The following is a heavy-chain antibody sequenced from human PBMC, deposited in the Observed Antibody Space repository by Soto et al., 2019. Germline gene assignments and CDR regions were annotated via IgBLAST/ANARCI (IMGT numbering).Heavy chain of an antibody. CDR1: GYTFTSYG. CDR3: ARVARHYYDSSGYSSGAFDI. Sequence: ASVKVSCKASGYTFTSYGISWVRQAPGQGLEWMGWISAYNGNTNYAQKLQGRVTMTTDTSTSTAYMELRSLRSDDTAVYYCARVARHYYDSSGYSSGAFDIWGQGXMVTVSS. D-gene: IGHD3-22*01. CDR2: ISAYNGNT. J-gene: IGHJ3*02. V-gene: IGHV1-18*04.